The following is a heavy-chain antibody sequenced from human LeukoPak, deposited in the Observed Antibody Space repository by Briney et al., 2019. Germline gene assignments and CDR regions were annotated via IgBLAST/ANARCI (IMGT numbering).Heavy chain of an antibody. CDR1: GGTFSSYA. Sequence: ASVKVSCKASGGTFSSYAISWVRQAPGQGLEWMGRIIPILGIANYAQKFQGRVTITADKSTSTAYMELSSLRSEDTAVYYCARDTGDCSSTSCPLALDYWGQGTLVTVSS. CDR3: ARDTGDCSSTSCPLALDY. J-gene: IGHJ4*02. D-gene: IGHD2-2*01. CDR2: IIPILGIA. V-gene: IGHV1-69*04.